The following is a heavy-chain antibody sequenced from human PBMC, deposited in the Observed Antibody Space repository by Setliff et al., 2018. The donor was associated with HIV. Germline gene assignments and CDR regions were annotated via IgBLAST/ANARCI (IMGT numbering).Heavy chain of an antibody. Sequence: ASVKVSCKASGYTFRNQGLSWVRQAPGQGPEWMGWISVDSGDSYYGQKFQDRVIMTADTSTNTAYMELRSLRTDDSAIYYCARVLIGGRDIVVGAHDYWGQGTLVTVSS. D-gene: IGHD2-15*01. V-gene: IGHV1-18*01. CDR1: GYTFRNQG. J-gene: IGHJ4*02. CDR3: ARVLIGGRDIVVGAHDY. CDR2: ISVDSGDS.